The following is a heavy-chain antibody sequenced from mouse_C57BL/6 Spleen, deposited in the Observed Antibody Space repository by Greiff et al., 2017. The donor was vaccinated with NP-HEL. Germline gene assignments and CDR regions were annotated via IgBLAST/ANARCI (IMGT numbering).Heavy chain of an antibody. CDR3: ARYYGSSDFDY. CDR1: GFTFTDYY. D-gene: IGHD1-1*01. J-gene: IGHJ2*01. Sequence: EVKLMESGGGLVQPGGSLSLSCAASGFTFTDYYMSWVRQPPGKALEWLGFIRNKANGYTTEYSASVKGRFTISRDNSQCILYLQMNALRAEDSATYYCARYYGSSDFDYWGQGTTLTVSS. V-gene: IGHV7-3*01. CDR2: IRNKANGYTT.